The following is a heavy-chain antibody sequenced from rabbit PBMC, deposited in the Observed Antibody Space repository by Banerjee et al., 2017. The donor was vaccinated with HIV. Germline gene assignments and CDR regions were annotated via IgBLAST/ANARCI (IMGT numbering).Heavy chain of an antibody. CDR2: IYVGSGGST. Sequence: QSLEESGGDLVKPGASLTLTCTASGFSFSNYYYMCWVRQAPGKGLEWIACIYVGSGGSTYYASWAKGRFTISGTSATMVTLQLTSLTATDTATYFCARANPNTYDYAGYDYAIDYFNLWGPGTLVTVS. D-gene: IGHD6-1*01. CDR3: ARANPNTYDYAGYDYAIDYFNL. J-gene: IGHJ4*01. V-gene: IGHV1S40*01. CDR1: GFSFSNYYY.